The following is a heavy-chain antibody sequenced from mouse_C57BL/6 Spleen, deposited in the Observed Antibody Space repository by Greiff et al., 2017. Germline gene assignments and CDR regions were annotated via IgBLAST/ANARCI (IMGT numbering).Heavy chain of an antibody. CDR1: GYTFTSYW. V-gene: IGHV1-69*01. CDR3: ATFYAMDY. Sequence: QVQLQQPGAELVMPGASVKLSCKASGYTFTSYWMHWVKQRPGQGLEWIGEIDPSDSYTNYNQTFKGKFTLTVDKSSSTAYLQLSSLTSEDSAVYYCATFYAMDYWGQGTSVTVSS. J-gene: IGHJ4*01. CDR2: IDPSDSYT.